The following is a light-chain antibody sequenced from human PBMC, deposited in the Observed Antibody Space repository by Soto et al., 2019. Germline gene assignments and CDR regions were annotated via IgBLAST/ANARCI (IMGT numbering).Light chain of an antibody. V-gene: IGLV1-40*01. CDR1: SSSIGAGYD. CDR3: QSYDISLSGFV. Sequence: VLTQPPSVSGAPGQRVTISCTGSSSSIGAGYDVHWYQQFPGTAPKLLIYGNSNRPSGVPDRFSGSKSGTSASLAITGLQAEDEADYYCQSYDISLSGFVFGSGTKVTVL. J-gene: IGLJ1*01. CDR2: GNS.